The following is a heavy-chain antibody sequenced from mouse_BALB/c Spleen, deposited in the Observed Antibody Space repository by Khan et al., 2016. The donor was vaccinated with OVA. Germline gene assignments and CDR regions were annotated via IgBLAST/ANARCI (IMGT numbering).Heavy chain of an antibody. Sequence: QVQLKESGPGLVAPSQSLSITCTVSGFSLTSHGVHWVRQPPGKGLEWLGVIWAGGSTNYNSALMSRLSISKDSPKSKVFLKMNSLQTDDTAMYYCARNREPDYFDYWGQGTTLTVSS. CDR2: IWAGGST. V-gene: IGHV2-9*02. CDR1: GFSLTSHG. J-gene: IGHJ2*01. CDR3: ARNREPDYFDY.